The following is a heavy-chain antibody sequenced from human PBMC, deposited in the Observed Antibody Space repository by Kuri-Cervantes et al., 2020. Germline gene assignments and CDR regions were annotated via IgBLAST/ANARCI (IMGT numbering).Heavy chain of an antibody. CDR1: SFTFRNYW. CDR3: ARGPFVVIDV. J-gene: IGHJ6*02. Sequence: LIISWASSSFTFRNYWMSGVRQAPGRGLEWVGNMNEDGGEKNYVESVKGRFTISRDNAKNSLYLQMDSLRAEDTAVYYCARGPFVVIDVWGQGTTVTVSS. V-gene: IGHV3-7*01. D-gene: IGHD2-21*01. CDR2: MNEDGGEK.